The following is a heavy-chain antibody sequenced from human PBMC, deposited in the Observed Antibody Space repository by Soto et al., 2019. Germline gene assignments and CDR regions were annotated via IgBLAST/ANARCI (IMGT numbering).Heavy chain of an antibody. CDR1: GYTFTGYY. J-gene: IGHJ6*02. CDR3: AREEQLGYYGMDV. D-gene: IGHD1-1*01. CDR2: INTYTGST. Sequence: QVQLEQSGAEVKKPGASVKVSCKASGYTFTGYYIHWVRQAPGQGLEWMGWINTYTGSTNYAQKFQGWVTLTRDTSLSTAYMEMNRLTSDDTAVYYCAREEQLGYYGMDVWGQGTTVTVSS. V-gene: IGHV1-2*04.